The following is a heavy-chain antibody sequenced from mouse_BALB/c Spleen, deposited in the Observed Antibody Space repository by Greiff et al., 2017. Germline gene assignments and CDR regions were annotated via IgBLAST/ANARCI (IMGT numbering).Heavy chain of an antibody. Sequence: QVQLKQPGAELVKPGASVKMSCKASGYTFTSYNMHWVKQTPGQGLEWIGAIYPGNGDTSYNQKFKGKATLTADKSSSTAYMQLSSLTSEDSAVYYCAREGGYGNEELYAMDYWGQGTSVTVSS. CDR1: GYTFTSYN. V-gene: IGHV1-12*01. J-gene: IGHJ4*01. D-gene: IGHD2-1*01. CDR2: IYPGNGDT. CDR3: AREGGYGNEELYAMDY.